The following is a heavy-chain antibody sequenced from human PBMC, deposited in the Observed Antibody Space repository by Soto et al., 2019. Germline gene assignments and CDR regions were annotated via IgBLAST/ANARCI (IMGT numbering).Heavy chain of an antibody. CDR1: GFTFSSYG. CDR2: ISYDGSNK. J-gene: IGHJ6*02. CDR3: AKHYSYGSGSYHASALDGMDV. Sequence: PGGSLRLSCAASGFTFSSYGMHWVRQAPGKGLEWVAVISYDGSNKYYADSVRGRFTISRDNSKNTLYLQMNSLRAEDTAVYYCAKHYSYGSGSYHASALDGMDVWGQGTTVTVSS. D-gene: IGHD3-10*01. V-gene: IGHV3-30*18.